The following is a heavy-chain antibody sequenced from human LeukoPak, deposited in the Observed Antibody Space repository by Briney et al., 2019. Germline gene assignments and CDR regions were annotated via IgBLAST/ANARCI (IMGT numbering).Heavy chain of an antibody. Sequence: SQSLSLTRAVYVGSFSGFYWSWVRPPPGKGLEGGGKSNHNGSTNYNPSLKSRVTISQDTSKNQVSLKLSCVTAADTAVYYCARGYCGDDCPFDYWGQGGQVTVSS. CDR2: SNHNGST. J-gene: IGHJ4*02. CDR3: ARGYCGDDCPFDY. V-gene: IGHV4-34*01. D-gene: IGHD2-21*02. CDR1: VGSFSGFY.